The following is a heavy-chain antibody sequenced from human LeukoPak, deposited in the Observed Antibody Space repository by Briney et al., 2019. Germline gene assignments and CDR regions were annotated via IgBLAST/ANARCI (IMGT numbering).Heavy chain of an antibody. CDR3: AREQNGVYSFDY. J-gene: IGHJ4*02. CDR1: GFTFTDYY. CDR2: ISITGSSI. V-gene: IGHV3-11*04. Sequence: GGSLRLSCVASGFTFTDYYMSWIRQAPGKGLEWVSYISITGSSINYADSVKGRFTISRDNAKNSLYLQMNSLRAEDTAVYYCAREQNGVYSFDYWGQGTLVTVSS. D-gene: IGHD1-1*01.